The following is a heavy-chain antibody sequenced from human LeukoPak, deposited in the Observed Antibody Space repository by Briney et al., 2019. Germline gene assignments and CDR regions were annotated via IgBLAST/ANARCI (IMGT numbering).Heavy chain of an antibody. J-gene: IGHJ3*02. D-gene: IGHD1-26*01. V-gene: IGHV5-51*01. CDR2: IYPGDSDT. CDR1: GYTFTSSW. Sequence: GESLKISCMDSGYTFTSSWIAWVRQMPGKGLEWMGIIYPGDSDTRYSPSFQGQVTISSDKSISTAYLQWSSLKASDTAMYFCARRLGGTYSYAFDIWGQGTLVTVPS. CDR3: ARRLGGTYSYAFDI.